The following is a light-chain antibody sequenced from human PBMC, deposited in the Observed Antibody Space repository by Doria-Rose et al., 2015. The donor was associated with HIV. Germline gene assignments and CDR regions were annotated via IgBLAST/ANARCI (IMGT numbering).Light chain of an antibody. CDR2: GAS. Sequence: AALSVSPGGRATLSCRASQSVSSNLAWYQQKPSQAPRLLIYGASARATGIPARFSGSGSGTELTLTISSMQPEDFAFYYCQQYNNWPSYTFGQGTKVEIK. V-gene: IGKV3-15*01. CDR1: QSVSSN. J-gene: IGKJ2*01. CDR3: QQYNNWPSYT.